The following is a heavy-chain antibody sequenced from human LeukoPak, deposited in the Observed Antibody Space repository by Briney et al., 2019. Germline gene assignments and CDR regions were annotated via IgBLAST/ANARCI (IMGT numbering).Heavy chain of an antibody. CDR3: ASDIVATSGDF. Sequence: GGSLRLSCAASGFTFSDYYMSWIRQAPGKGLEWVAYITSSGDDIYYTDSVKGRFTISRDNAKNALFLRMSSLRVEDTATYYCASDIVATSGDFWGQGTLVSVSS. V-gene: IGHV3-11*01. CDR1: GFTFSDYY. CDR2: ITSSGDDI. D-gene: IGHD5-12*01. J-gene: IGHJ4*02.